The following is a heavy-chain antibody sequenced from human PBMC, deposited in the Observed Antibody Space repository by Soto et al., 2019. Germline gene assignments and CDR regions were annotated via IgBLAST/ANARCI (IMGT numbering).Heavy chain of an antibody. Sequence: GSLRLSCAASGFTFSSYEMNWVRQAPGKGLEWVSYISSSGSTIYYADSVKGRFTISRDNAKNSLYLQMHSLRAEDTAVYYCARESGSADAFDIWGQGTMVTVSS. D-gene: IGHD7-27*01. CDR1: GFTFSSYE. V-gene: IGHV3-48*03. CDR3: ARESGSADAFDI. J-gene: IGHJ3*02. CDR2: ISSSGSTI.